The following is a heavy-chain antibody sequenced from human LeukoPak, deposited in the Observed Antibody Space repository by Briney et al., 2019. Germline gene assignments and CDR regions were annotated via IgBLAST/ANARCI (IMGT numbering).Heavy chain of an antibody. Sequence: PGGSLRLSCAASGFTFSSYAMHWVRQAPGKGLEWVAVISYDGSNKYYADSVKGRFTISRDNSKNTLYLQTNSLRAEDTAVHYCARSGGPTSFDYWGQGTLVTVSS. V-gene: IGHV3-30-3*01. CDR2: ISYDGSNK. J-gene: IGHJ4*02. CDR1: GFTFSSYA. CDR3: ARSGGPTSFDY. D-gene: IGHD3-16*01.